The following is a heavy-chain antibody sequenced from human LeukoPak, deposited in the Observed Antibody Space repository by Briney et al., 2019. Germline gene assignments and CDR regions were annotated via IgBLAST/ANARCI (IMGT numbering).Heavy chain of an antibody. J-gene: IGHJ3*02. CDR2: INPKSGAT. D-gene: IGHD5-18*01. Sequence: ASVRVSCKASGYSFSDFYIHWVRQAPGQGLEWMGWINPKSGATTYAERFRGRVTMTRDTSFNTVYLELTSLYSDDTAVFYCARDYSDGYNRRDAFDIWGQGT. V-gene: IGHV1-2*02. CDR1: GYSFSDFY. CDR3: ARDYSDGYNRRDAFDI.